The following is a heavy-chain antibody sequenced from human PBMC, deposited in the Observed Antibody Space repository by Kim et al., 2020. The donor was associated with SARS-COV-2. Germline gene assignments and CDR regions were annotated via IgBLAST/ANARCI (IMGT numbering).Heavy chain of an antibody. J-gene: IGHJ4*02. V-gene: IGHV1-69*13. CDR3: ARDRSKVSYYDFWSGYSYYFDY. D-gene: IGHD3-3*01. Sequence: SVKVSCKASGGTFSSYAISWVRQAPGQGLEWMGGIIPIFGTANYAQKFQGRVTITADESTSTAYMELSSLRSEDTAVYYCARDRSKVSYYDFWSGYSYYFDYWGQGTLVTVSS. CDR1: GGTFSSYA. CDR2: IIPIFGTA.